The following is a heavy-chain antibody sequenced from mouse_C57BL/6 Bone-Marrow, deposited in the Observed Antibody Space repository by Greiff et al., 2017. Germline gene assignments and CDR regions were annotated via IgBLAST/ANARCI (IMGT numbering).Heavy chain of an antibody. J-gene: IGHJ4*01. D-gene: IGHD3-2*02. CDR2: IYPGNSDT. CDR1: GYTFTSYW. V-gene: IGHV1-5*01. Sequence: VQLQQSGTVLARPGASVKMSCKTSGYTFTSYWMHWVKQRPGQGLEWIGAIYPGNSDTSYNQKFKGKAILTAVTSASTAYMELSSLTNEDSAVYDCTREARDSAGYGYAMDYWGQGTSVTVSS. CDR3: TREARDSAGYGYAMDY.